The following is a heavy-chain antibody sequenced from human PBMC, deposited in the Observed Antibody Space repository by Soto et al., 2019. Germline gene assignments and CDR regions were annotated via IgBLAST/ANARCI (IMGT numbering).Heavy chain of an antibody. CDR1: GGSFSGYY. Sequence: SETLSLTCAVYGGSFSGYYWSWIRQPPGKGLEWIGEINHSGSTNYNPSLKSRVTISVDTSKNQFSLKLSSVTAADTAVYYCARATFKSGWYYFDYWGQGTLVTVSS. CDR2: INHSGST. V-gene: IGHV4-34*01. CDR3: ARATFKSGWYYFDY. D-gene: IGHD6-19*01. J-gene: IGHJ4*02.